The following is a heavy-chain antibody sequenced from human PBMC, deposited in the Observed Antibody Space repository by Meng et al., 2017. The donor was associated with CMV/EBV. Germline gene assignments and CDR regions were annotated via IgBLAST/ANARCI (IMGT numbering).Heavy chain of an antibody. CDR1: GFTFSDYY. V-gene: IGHV3-11*04. Sequence: GESLKISCAASGFTFSDYYMSWIRQAPGKGLEWVSYISSSGSAIYYADSVKGRFTISRDNAKNSLYLQMNSLRAEDTAVYYCARLTYYDSSGFDYWGQGTLVTVSS. CDR2: ISSSGSAI. CDR3: ARLTYYDSSGFDY. D-gene: IGHD3-22*01. J-gene: IGHJ4*02.